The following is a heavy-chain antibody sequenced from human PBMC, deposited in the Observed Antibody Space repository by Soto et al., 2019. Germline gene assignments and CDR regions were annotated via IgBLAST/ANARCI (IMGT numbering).Heavy chain of an antibody. V-gene: IGHV3-30-3*01. J-gene: IGHJ4*02. D-gene: IGHD6-19*01. CDR3: AREWSISVGAPGY. Sequence: QVQLVESGGGVVQPGRSLRLSCAASGFTFSSYTMYWVREGPGKGLEWVAGISNNGINKDYADSVKGRFIVSRDNSKNPLNLQIHSLRRDDSAIYYCAREWSISVGAPGYWGQGTLVTVSS. CDR2: ISNNGINK. CDR1: GFTFSSYT.